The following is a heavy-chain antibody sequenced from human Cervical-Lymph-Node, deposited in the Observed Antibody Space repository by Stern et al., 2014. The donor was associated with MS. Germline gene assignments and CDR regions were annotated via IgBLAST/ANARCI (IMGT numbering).Heavy chain of an antibody. CDR3: AKDRAMIEVLTTDRRRYGLDV. CDR2: IFSDGNTK. CDR1: AFSFRSYA. Sequence: QVQLVESGAGVVQPGRSLRLSCKSSAFSFRSYAMHWVRQAPGTGLAWVAVIFSDGNTKYYADSLKGRFSISRDNFKNSLYLQMKSLRTEDTALYYCAKDRAMIEVLTTDRRRYGLDVWGQGTTVTVSS. J-gene: IGHJ6*02. D-gene: IGHD3-22*01. V-gene: IGHV3-30*18.